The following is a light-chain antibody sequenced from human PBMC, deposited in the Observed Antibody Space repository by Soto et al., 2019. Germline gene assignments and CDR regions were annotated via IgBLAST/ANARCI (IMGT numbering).Light chain of an antibody. Sequence: QSALTQPASVSGSPGQSITISCTGTSSDVGGYNYGSWYQQHPGKAPKLMIYEVSNRPSGVSNRFSGSKSGNTASLTISGLQDEDEADYYCSSYTRSSTHVVFGGGTKLTVL. V-gene: IGLV2-14*01. CDR2: EVS. J-gene: IGLJ2*01. CDR1: SSDVGGYNY. CDR3: SSYTRSSTHVV.